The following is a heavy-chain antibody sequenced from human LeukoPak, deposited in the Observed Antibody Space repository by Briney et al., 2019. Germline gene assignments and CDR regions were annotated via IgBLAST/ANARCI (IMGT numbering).Heavy chain of an antibody. Sequence: GASVKVSCKASGYTFTSYGISWVRRAPGQGLEWMGWISAYNGNTNYAQKLQGRVTMTTDTSTSTAYMELRSLRSDDTAVYYCARVEYSSSSDAFDIWGQGTMVTVSS. CDR3: ARVEYSSSSDAFDI. J-gene: IGHJ3*02. CDR2: ISAYNGNT. D-gene: IGHD6-6*01. V-gene: IGHV1-18*01. CDR1: GYTFTSYG.